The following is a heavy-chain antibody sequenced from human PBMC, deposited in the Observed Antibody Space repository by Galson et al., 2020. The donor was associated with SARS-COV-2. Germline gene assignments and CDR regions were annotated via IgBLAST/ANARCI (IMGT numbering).Heavy chain of an antibody. J-gene: IGHJ4*02. CDR2: IIPTYGRA. CDR1: GGTITTYT. V-gene: IGHV1-69*13. CDR3: ARTDEYSSTFDY. D-gene: IGHD6-19*01. Sequence: SVKVSCKSSGGTITTYTFSWLRQAPGQGLEWMGVIIPTYGRADSAQKFQDRLTITADESTSTAYMELNSLTSDDTAIYFCARTDEYSSTFDYWGQGTLVTVSA.